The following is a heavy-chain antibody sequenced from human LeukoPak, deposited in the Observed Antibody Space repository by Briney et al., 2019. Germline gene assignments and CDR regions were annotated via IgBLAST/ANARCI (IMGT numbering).Heavy chain of an antibody. CDR1: GDSMNSYY. D-gene: IGHD3-10*01. J-gene: IGHJ4*02. V-gene: IGHV4-59*01. Sequence: PSETLSLTCTVSGDSMNSYYWSWIRQPPGKGVEWIGHIYYIGSTNYNPSLKSRITISVDTSKNQFSLKLSSVTAADTAVYYSARKLSGADKGFDYWGQGTLVTVSS. CDR2: IYYIGST. CDR3: ARKLSGADKGFDY.